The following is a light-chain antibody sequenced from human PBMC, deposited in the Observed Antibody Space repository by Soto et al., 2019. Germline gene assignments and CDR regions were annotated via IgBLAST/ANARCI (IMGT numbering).Light chain of an antibody. J-gene: IGKJ1*01. Sequence: IVLTQSPATLSLSPGDSATLSCRASQSVSSSFLAWYQQKAGQAPRLLIYGASMRTTGIPDRFSGSGSGTDFTLTISRLEPEDFAVYYCQQYDSSPCAFGRGTNVEI. CDR1: QSVSSSF. CDR3: QQYDSSPCA. CDR2: GAS. V-gene: IGKV3-20*01.